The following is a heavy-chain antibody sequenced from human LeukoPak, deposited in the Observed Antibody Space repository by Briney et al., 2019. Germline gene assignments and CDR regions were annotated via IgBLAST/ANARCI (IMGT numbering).Heavy chain of an antibody. CDR3: AKDIPPGWFGELLADY. Sequence: GGSLRLSCAASGFTFSSYGMHWVRQAPGKGLEWVAFIRYDGSNKYYADSVKGRFTISRDSSKNTLYLQMNSLRAEDTAVYYCAKDIPPGWFGELLADYWGQGTLVTVSS. J-gene: IGHJ4*02. CDR2: IRYDGSNK. CDR1: GFTFSSYG. V-gene: IGHV3-30*02. D-gene: IGHD3-10*01.